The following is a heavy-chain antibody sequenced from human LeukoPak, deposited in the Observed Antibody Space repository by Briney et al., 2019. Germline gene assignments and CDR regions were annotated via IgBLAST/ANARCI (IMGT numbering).Heavy chain of an antibody. Sequence: GGSLRLSCAASGFIFSSYEMNWVRQAPGKGLEWVSYIDSSGGTIHYADSVKGRFTISRDNAKNSLYLQMNSLRVEGTADYYCARGVGRASYYYYMDVWGKGATVTVSS. CDR2: IDSSGGTI. D-gene: IGHD3-10*01. CDR1: GFIFSSYE. J-gene: IGHJ6*03. CDR3: ARGVGRASYYYYMDV. V-gene: IGHV3-48*03.